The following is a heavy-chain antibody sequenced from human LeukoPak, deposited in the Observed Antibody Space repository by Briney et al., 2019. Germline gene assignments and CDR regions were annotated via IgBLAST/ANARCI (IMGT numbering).Heavy chain of an antibody. Sequence: SETLSLTCTVSGGSISSYYWSWIRQPAGKGLEWIGRVYTSGSTNCNPSLKSRVTISVDTSKNQFSLKLSSVTAADTAVYYCAGGFVGTATGYYFDYWGQGTLVTVSS. V-gene: IGHV4-4*07. CDR1: GGSISSYY. D-gene: IGHD5-18*01. J-gene: IGHJ4*02. CDR3: AGGFVGTATGYYFDY. CDR2: VYTSGST.